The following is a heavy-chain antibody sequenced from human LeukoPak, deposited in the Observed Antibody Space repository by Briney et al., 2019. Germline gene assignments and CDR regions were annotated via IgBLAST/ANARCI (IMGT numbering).Heavy chain of an antibody. CDR1: GFTFSSYA. V-gene: IGHV3-23*01. CDR3: AKDSAIKITFGGVFED. D-gene: IGHD3-16*01. CDR2: ISGSGGST. J-gene: IGHJ4*02. Sequence: PCGPLPLTRAASGFTFSSYAMSWVRQAPGKGLEWVSAISGSGGSTYYADSVKGRFTISRDNSKNTLYLQMNSLRAEDTAVYYCAKDSAIKITFGGVFEDWGQGTLVTVSS.